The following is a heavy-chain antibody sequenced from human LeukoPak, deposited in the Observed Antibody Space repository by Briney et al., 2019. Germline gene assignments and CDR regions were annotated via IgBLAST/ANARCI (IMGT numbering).Heavy chain of an antibody. CDR3: ARLTRGDAFDI. D-gene: IGHD3-10*01. J-gene: IGHJ3*02. V-gene: IGHV3-7*01. CDR1: GFTFSSYW. Sequence: PGGSLRLSCAASGFTFSSYWMSWVRQAPGKGLEWVANIKQDGSEKYYVDSVKGRFTISRDNAKNSMYLQMNSLRAEDTAVYYCARLTRGDAFDIWGQGTMVTVSS. CDR2: IKQDGSEK.